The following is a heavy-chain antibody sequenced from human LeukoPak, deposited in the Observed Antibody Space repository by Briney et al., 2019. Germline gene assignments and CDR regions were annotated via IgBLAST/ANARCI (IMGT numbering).Heavy chain of an antibody. CDR2: ICGSGGRT. V-gene: IGHV3-23*01. CDR3: AKLGIGYCSSTSCYSFDY. J-gene: IGHJ4*02. Sequence: RGGSLRLSCAASGFTFSRHAMSWVREAPGEGLEWVSDICGSGGRTYYADSVRGRYTISRDTFTNTQYLQMNSLRAEDTAVYYCAKLGIGYCSSTSCYSFDYWGQGTLVTVSS. CDR1: GFTFSRHA. D-gene: IGHD2-2*01.